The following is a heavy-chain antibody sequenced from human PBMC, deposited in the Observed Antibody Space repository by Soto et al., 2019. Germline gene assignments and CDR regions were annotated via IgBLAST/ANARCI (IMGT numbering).Heavy chain of an antibody. J-gene: IGHJ4*02. V-gene: IGHV3-23*01. D-gene: IGHD3-22*01. CDR1: GFAFSTFA. CDR2: ISVSGNNA. CDR3: ERDQLRPGILYSLGVLLPEYGL. Sequence: GSLRLSCAASGFAFSTFAMTWVRQAPGKGLEWVAAISVSGNNAYYADSVKGRFTISRDNSQNSVFLQMSSLRADDTAVYYCERDQLRPGILYSLGVLLPEYGLWGQGTLVTVSS.